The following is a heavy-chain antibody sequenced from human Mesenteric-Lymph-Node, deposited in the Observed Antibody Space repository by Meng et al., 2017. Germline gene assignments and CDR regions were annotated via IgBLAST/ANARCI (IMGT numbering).Heavy chain of an antibody. CDR2: IRSKAYGGTP. Sequence: GESLKISCAASGFTFSDYYMSWIRPAPGKGLEWVGFIRSKAYGGTPQYAASVKGRFSISRDESNSIAYLQMNSLKTEDTACYYCARCQTSGWFEAICWAGVDYWGRGMLVTVSS. CDR3: ARCQTSGWFEAICWAGVDY. CDR1: GFTFSDYY. D-gene: IGHD6-19*01. J-gene: IGHJ4*02. V-gene: IGHV3-71*01.